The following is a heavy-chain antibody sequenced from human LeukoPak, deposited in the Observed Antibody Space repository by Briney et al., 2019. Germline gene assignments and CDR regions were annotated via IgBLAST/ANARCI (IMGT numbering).Heavy chain of an antibody. CDR1: GYTFTAYY. Sequence: ASVKISCKASGYTFTAYYMHWVRQAPGHGLEWMGIINPRAGSTTYAQKFQGRVAMTRDTFTSTVYMELSSLSSEDTAVYYCARDRRYNDYDYCFDYWGQGTLVTVSS. V-gene: IGHV1-46*01. CDR2: INPRAGST. D-gene: IGHD5-12*01. J-gene: IGHJ4*02. CDR3: ARDRRYNDYDYCFDY.